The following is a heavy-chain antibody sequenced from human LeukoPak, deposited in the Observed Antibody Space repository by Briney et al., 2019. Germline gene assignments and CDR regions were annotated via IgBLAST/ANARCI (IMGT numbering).Heavy chain of an antibody. J-gene: IGHJ4*02. V-gene: IGHV4-59*08. D-gene: IGHD6-6*01. CDR1: GGSVSNYY. CDR3: ARHFAYSSSSYFDY. CDR2: VYYTGST. Sequence: PSEPLSLTFRVSGGSVSNYYWSWIRPPPGKGLEWIGYVYYTGSTNYNPSLKSRVTMFENKSKNQFSLRLYSVTVADTAVYYCARHFAYSSSSYFDYWGQGSLVTVSS.